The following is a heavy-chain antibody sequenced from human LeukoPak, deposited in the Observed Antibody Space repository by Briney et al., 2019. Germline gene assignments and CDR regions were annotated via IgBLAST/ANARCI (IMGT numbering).Heavy chain of an antibody. D-gene: IGHD2-15*01. CDR2: IIPIFGTT. CDR3: GKVESAYCSGVNCFFTWFDT. Sequence: VASVKVSCKASGGTFTSYAVSWVRQAPGQGLEWMGGIIPIFGTTNYAQTFQDRVTITADDPPRTVYLELGSLRSEDTAVYYCGKVESAYCSGVNCFFTWFDTWGQGTLVTVSS. J-gene: IGHJ5*02. V-gene: IGHV1-69*01. CDR1: GGTFTSYA.